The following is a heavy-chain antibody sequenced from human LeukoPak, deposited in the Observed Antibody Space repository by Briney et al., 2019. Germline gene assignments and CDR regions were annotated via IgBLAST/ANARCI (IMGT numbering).Heavy chain of an antibody. Sequence: GGSLRLSCAASGFTFSSYSMNWVRQAPGKGLEWASSISSSSSYIYYADSVKGRFTISRDNAKNSLYLQMSSLRAEDTAVYYCARDTSEGTTVTTLPDAFDIWGQGTMVTVSS. CDR1: GFTFSSYS. J-gene: IGHJ3*02. D-gene: IGHD4-17*01. V-gene: IGHV3-21*01. CDR3: ARDTSEGTTVTTLPDAFDI. CDR2: ISSSSSYI.